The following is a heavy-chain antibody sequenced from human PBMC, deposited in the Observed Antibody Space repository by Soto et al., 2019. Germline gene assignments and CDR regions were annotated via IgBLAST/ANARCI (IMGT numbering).Heavy chain of an antibody. CDR2: INHSGST. CDR1: GGSFSGYY. V-gene: IGHV4-34*01. D-gene: IGHD1-26*01. Sequence: SETLSLTCAVYGGSFSGYYWSWIRQPPGKGLEWIGEINHSGSTNYNPSLKSRVTISVDTSKNQFSLKLSSVTAADTAVYYCAHSASVPCCYYFDSWGQGTLVTVSS. CDR3: AHSASVPCCYYFDS. J-gene: IGHJ4*02.